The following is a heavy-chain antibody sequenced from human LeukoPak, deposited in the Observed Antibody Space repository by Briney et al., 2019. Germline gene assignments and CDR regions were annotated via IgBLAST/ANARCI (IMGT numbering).Heavy chain of an antibody. Sequence: PGRSLRLSCAASGFTFSSYGMHWVRQAPGKGPEWVAAIWYDGSHEDYADSVKGRFTISRDNSKNTVYLQMNCLRAEDTAVYYCAKDRQHGSGSSNPPLDYWGQGTLVTVSS. J-gene: IGHJ4*02. D-gene: IGHD3-10*01. CDR2: IWYDGSHE. CDR1: GFTFSSYG. CDR3: AKDRQHGSGSSNPPLDY. V-gene: IGHV3-33*06.